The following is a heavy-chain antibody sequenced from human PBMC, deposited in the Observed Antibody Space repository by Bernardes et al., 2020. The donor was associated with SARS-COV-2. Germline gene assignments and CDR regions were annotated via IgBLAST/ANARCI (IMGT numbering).Heavy chain of an antibody. D-gene: IGHD3-10*01. CDR3: AKDDRGPYYYYYYGMDV. CDR2: ISGSGGST. Sequence: GGSLRLSCAASGFTFSSSAMSWVRQAPGTGLEWVSAISGSGGSTYYADSVKGRFTISRDNSKNTLYLQMNSLRAEDTAVYYCAKDDRGPYYYYYYGMDVWGQGTTVTVSS. J-gene: IGHJ6*02. CDR1: GFTFSSSA. V-gene: IGHV3-23*01.